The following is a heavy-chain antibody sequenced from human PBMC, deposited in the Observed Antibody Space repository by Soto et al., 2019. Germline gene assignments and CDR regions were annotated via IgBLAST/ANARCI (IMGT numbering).Heavy chain of an antibody. CDR3: ARVFDGYYFDY. CDR1: GFMFETFY. Sequence: QVVVVESGGGVVQPGRSLTLSCAASGFMFETFYMNWVRQAPGQGLQWVAVISSDGRNKYYAESVKGRFSISRDNSKNTLYLQLNSLIPQDTAVYYCARVFDGYYFDYWGQGALVTVSS. D-gene: IGHD6-13*01. J-gene: IGHJ4*02. CDR2: ISSDGRNK. V-gene: IGHV3-30*04.